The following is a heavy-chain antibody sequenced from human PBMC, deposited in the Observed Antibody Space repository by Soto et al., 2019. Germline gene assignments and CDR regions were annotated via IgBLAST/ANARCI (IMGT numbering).Heavy chain of an antibody. V-gene: IGHV1-46*01. Sequence: ASVKVSCKASGYTFTSYYMHWVRQAPGQGLEWMGIINPSGGSTSYAQKFQGRVTMTRDTSTSTVYMELSSLRSEDTAVYYCARDNVMITMIVVVITPGGMDVWGQGTTVTVS. J-gene: IGHJ6*02. CDR2: INPSGGST. CDR3: ARDNVMITMIVVVITPGGMDV. D-gene: IGHD3-22*01. CDR1: GYTFTSYY.